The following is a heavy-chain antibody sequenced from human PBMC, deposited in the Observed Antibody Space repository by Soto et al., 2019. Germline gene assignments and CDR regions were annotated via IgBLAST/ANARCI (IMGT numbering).Heavy chain of an antibody. CDR3: AKDPNGDYVGAFDS. CDR1: GFTISSYS. CDR2: ISSSSSTI. D-gene: IGHD4-17*01. Sequence: GGSMRLSCAAAGFTISSYSMNWVRQATGKGLEWVSYISSSSSTIYYADSVKGRFTISRDNSGNTLFLHMNSLRADDTAVYYCAKDPNGDYVGAFDSWGQGTLVTVSS. V-gene: IGHV3-48*01. J-gene: IGHJ4*02.